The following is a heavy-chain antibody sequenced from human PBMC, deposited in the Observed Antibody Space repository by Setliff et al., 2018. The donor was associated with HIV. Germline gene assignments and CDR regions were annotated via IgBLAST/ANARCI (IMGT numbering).Heavy chain of an antibody. CDR3: ARQQHSSDLKIWNY. V-gene: IGHV4-34*01. D-gene: IGHD6-13*01. CDR1: GGSFTNYF. Sequence: TSETLSLTCAVYGGSFTNYFWSWIRQSPGKGLEWIGEINHSGRTKYIPSLQSRVTISVDTSKNQFSLTLTSVTAADTAVYYCARQQHSSDLKIWNYWGQGTLVTVSS. J-gene: IGHJ4*02. CDR2: INHSGRT.